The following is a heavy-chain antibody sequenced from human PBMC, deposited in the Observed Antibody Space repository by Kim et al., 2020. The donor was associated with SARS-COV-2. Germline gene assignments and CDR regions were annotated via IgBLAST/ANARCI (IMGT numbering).Heavy chain of an antibody. CDR1: GFTFSDHF. CDR2: ISASGTYI. J-gene: IGHJ3*02. V-gene: IGHV3-21*01. CDR3: ARDPREVVWLVTPDGFVI. Sequence: GGSLRLSCAASGFTFSDHFMNWVRQAPGKGLEWVSSISASGTYIYYADSMKGRFTISRDNAKNSLYLQVNSLRVEDTAVYYCARDPREVVWLVTPDGFVIWGQGTMVIVSS. D-gene: IGHD5-18*01.